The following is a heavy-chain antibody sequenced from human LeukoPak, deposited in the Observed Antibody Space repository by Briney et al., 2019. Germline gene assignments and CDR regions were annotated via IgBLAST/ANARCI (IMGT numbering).Heavy chain of an antibody. Sequence: GGSLRLSCAASGFTFSSYSMNWVRQAPGKGLEWVSSISSSSSYIYYADSVKGRFTISRDNAKNTLYLQMNSLRAEDTAVYYCARDRYYGSGSYFSYWGQGTLVTVSP. CDR2: ISSSSSYI. CDR1: GFTFSSYS. CDR3: ARDRYYGSGSYFSY. D-gene: IGHD3-10*01. V-gene: IGHV3-21*01. J-gene: IGHJ4*02.